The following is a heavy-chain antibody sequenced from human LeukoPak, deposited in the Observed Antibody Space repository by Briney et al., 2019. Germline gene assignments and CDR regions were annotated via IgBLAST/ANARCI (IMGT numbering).Heavy chain of an antibody. CDR1: GFTFSSYG. Sequence: GGSLRLSCAASGFTFSSYGMHWVRQAPGKGLEWVAVIWYDGSNEYYADSVKGRFTISRDNSKNTLYLQMNSLRAEDTAVYYCARVGGSGSYQDYWGQGTLVTVSS. CDR2: IWYDGSNE. V-gene: IGHV3-33*01. CDR3: ARVGGSGSYQDY. D-gene: IGHD1-26*01. J-gene: IGHJ4*02.